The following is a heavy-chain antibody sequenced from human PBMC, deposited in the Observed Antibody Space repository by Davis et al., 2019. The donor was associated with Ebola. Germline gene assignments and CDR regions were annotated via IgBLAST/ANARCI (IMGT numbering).Heavy chain of an antibody. CDR2: IYYSGST. J-gene: IGHJ4*02. Sequence: SETLSLTCTVSGGSISSSSYYWDWIRQPPGKGLEWIGYIYYSGSTNYNPSLKSRVTISVDTSKNQFSLKLSSVTAADTAVYYCARHVSWTPRRGGWGNYFDYWGQGTLVTVSS. D-gene: IGHD6-19*01. CDR1: GGSISSSSYY. CDR3: ARHVSWTPRRGGWGNYFDY. V-gene: IGHV4-61*05.